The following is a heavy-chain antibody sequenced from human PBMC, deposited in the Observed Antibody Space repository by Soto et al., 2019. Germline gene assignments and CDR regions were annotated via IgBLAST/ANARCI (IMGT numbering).Heavy chain of an antibody. V-gene: IGHV3-11*06. J-gene: IGHJ5*02. CDR1: GFNFSDYY. Sequence: QMQVVESGGGLVKPGGSLRLSCAASGFNFSDYYMSWLRQAPGKGPEWLSYISSSSTYTNYADSVQGRFTISRDNAKNSLYLQMNDLRAGDTAGYYCARDHYDILTGSGWFDPWGQGTLVTVSS. CDR2: ISSSSTYT. CDR3: ARDHYDILTGSGWFDP. D-gene: IGHD3-9*01.